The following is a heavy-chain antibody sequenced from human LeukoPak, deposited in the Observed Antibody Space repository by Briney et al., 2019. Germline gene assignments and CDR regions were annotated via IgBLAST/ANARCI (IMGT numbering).Heavy chain of an antibody. J-gene: IGHJ3*02. V-gene: IGHV1-18*01. CDR2: ISAYNGNT. CDR1: GYTFTSYG. CDR3: ARDIVVVVAAHDAFDI. D-gene: IGHD2-15*01. Sequence: ASVKVSCKASGYTFTSYGISWVRQVPGQGLEWMGWISAYNGNTNYAQKLQGRVTMTTDTSTSTAYMELRSLRSDDTAVYYCARDIVVVVAAHDAFDIWGQGTMVTVSS.